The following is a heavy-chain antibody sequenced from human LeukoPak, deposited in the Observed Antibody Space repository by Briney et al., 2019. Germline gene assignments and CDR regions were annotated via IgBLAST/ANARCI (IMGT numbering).Heavy chain of an antibody. D-gene: IGHD2-15*01. CDR3: ASSSGGSWNDAFDI. CDR1: GFTFSSYS. V-gene: IGHV3-48*01. J-gene: IGHJ3*02. CDR2: ISSSSSTI. Sequence: GGSLRLSCAASGFTFSSYSMNWVRQAPGKGLEWVSYISSSSSTIYYADSVKGRFTISRDNAKNSLYLQMNSLRAEDTAVYYCASSSGGSWNDAFDIWGQGTMVTVSS.